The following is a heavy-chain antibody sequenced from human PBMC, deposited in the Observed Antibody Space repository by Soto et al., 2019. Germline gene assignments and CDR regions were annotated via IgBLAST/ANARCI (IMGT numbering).Heavy chain of an antibody. D-gene: IGHD3-10*01. J-gene: IGHJ3*02. CDR3: ARDRPGDEGDAFDI. V-gene: IGHV3-53*02. CDR1: GLIVSTNY. CDR2: LYSGGST. Sequence: EVQLVETGGGLIQPGGSLRLSCAASGLIVSTNYMNWVRQAPGKGLEWVSVLYSGGSTHYAGSVKGRFIIYRDNSKNTLYLQMNSLRAEATAVYYCARDRPGDEGDAFDIWGHGTLVTVSS.